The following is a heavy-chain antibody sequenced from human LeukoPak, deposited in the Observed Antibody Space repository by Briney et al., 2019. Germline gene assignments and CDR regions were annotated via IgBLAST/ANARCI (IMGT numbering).Heavy chain of an antibody. CDR1: GFAFNSYT. D-gene: IGHD4-11*01. CDR3: ARVAQGATTENYYYYYMDV. Sequence: GGSLRLSCAASGFAFNSYTIKWVRQAPGKGLEWVSAITSRGTHIYNADSVKGRFTISRDNAENSAYLQMSSLRAEDTAVYYCARVAQGATTENYYYYYMDVWGKGTTVTVSS. CDR2: ITSRGTHI. J-gene: IGHJ6*03. V-gene: IGHV3-21*01.